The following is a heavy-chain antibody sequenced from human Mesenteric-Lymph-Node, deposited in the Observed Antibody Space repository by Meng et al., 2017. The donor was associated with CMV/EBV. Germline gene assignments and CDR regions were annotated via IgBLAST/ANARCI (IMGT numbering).Heavy chain of an antibody. V-gene: IGHV3-23*01. Sequence: GGSLRLSCAASGFTFDLYAMNWVRHAPRKGLEWVSAITGNGDKTYYADSVKGRFTISRDNSKNTLYLQMNSLRVEDTAVYYCARGSSEGVAFRSSYLFDSWGQGTLVTVSS. D-gene: IGHD3-3*01. CDR1: GFTFDLYA. CDR3: ARGSSEGVAFRSSYLFDS. J-gene: IGHJ4*02. CDR2: ITGNGDKT.